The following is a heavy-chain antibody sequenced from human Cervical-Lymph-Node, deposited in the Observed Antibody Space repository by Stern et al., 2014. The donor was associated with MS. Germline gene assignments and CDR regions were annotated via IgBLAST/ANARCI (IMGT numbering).Heavy chain of an antibody. Sequence: QVTLRESGPALVKPTQTLPLTCTFSGVSLSTSEMCVSWIRQPPGKALEWLAIIDWDADQYYSTSLKTRLTISTDTTNKQVALTMTNMDPVDTARYYGAGSLPCNIFNNRFDPWGQGALVTVSS. CDR1: GVSLSTSEMC. V-gene: IGHV2-70*01. D-gene: IGHD2-21*01. CDR2: IDWDADQ. J-gene: IGHJ5*02. CDR3: AGSLPCNIFNNRFDP.